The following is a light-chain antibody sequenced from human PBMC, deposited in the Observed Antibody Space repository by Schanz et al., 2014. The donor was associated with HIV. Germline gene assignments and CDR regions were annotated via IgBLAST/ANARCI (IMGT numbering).Light chain of an antibody. CDR1: QSISTH. J-gene: IGKJ4*01. CDR2: GAS. Sequence: EIVLTQSPGTLSLSPGERATLSCRASQSISTHLAWYQQKPGQAPRLLIYGASTRATGIPARFSGSGSGTEFTLTITRLEPEDFAVYYCQQRSNWPLTFGGGTKVEFK. V-gene: IGKV3-11*01. CDR3: QQRSNWPLT.